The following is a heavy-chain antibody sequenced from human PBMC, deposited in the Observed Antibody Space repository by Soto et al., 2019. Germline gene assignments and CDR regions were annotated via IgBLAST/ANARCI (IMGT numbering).Heavy chain of an antibody. CDR3: ARDGGYSSGWYLGYYYGMDV. Sequence: GGSLRLSCAASGFTFSSYWMHWVRQAPGKGLVWVSRINSDGSSTSYADSVKGRFTISRDNAKNTLYLQMNSLRAEDTAVYYCARDGGYSSGWYLGYYYGMDVWGQGTTVTVSS. J-gene: IGHJ6*02. V-gene: IGHV3-74*01. CDR2: INSDGSST. D-gene: IGHD6-19*01. CDR1: GFTFSSYW.